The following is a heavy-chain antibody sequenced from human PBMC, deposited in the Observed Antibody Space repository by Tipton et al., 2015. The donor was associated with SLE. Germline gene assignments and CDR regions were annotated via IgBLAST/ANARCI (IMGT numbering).Heavy chain of an antibody. V-gene: IGHV4-31*03. D-gene: IGHD2-21*01. CDR3: ARNCGGDCFGAFDV. Sequence: TLSLTCTVSGGSVNSGGYFWSWIRQPPGKGLEWIAYIYYTGSTYYNPSLKSRVTMSVDTSKNQFSLNLSSVTAADTAVYYCARNCGGDCFGAFDVWGQGTMVSVSP. CDR1: GGSVNSGGYF. CDR2: IYYTGST. J-gene: IGHJ3*01.